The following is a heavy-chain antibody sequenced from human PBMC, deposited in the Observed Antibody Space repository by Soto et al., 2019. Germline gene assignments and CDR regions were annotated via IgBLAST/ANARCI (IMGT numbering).Heavy chain of an antibody. Sequence: HPGGSLRLSCTTSGFTVSSSHMSWVRQAPGKGLDWVSVIYSGGNSYYAVSVQGRFTISRDNSKNTVYLQMNSLRGEDTAIYYCARLGPYGLETYSFRYNWFDPWGQGTLVTVSS. CDR3: ARLGPYGLETYSFRYNWFDP. J-gene: IGHJ5*02. V-gene: IGHV3-53*01. CDR2: IYSGGNS. D-gene: IGHD2-21*01. CDR1: GFTVSSSH.